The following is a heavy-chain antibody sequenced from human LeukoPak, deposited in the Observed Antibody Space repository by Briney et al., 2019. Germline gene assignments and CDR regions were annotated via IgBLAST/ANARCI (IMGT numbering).Heavy chain of an antibody. J-gene: IGHJ5*02. V-gene: IGHV3-23*01. CDR3: AKDKKPLVLLQYPTRWFDP. D-gene: IGHD6-13*01. CDR2: ISGSGGST. Sequence: GGSLRLSCAASGFTFSSYAMSWVRQAPEKGLEWVSAISGSGGSTYYADSVKGRFTISRDNSKNTLYLHMNSLRAEDTAVYYCAKDKKPLVLLQYPTRWFDPWGQGTLVTVSS. CDR1: GFTFSSYA.